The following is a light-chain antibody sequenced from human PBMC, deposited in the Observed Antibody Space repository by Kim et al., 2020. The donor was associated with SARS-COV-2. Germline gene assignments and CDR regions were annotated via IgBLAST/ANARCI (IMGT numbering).Light chain of an antibody. V-gene: IGKV3D-15*01. Sequence: EIVMTQSPATLSVSPGERATLSCRASQSVSSNLAWYQQKPGQAPRLLIYHASTRATGIPARFSGSGSGTEFTLTISSLQSEDFAVYFCQKYNDWPPLTFGGGTKVDIK. J-gene: IGKJ4*01. CDR1: QSVSSN. CDR2: HAS. CDR3: QKYNDWPPLT.